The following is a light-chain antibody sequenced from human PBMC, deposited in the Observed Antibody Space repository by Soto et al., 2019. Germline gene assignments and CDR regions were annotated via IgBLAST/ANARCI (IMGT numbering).Light chain of an antibody. Sequence: EIVMTQSPATLSVSPGGRATLSCRASQSIGDTLAWYQQKPGQAPRLLIYGASSRVTGFPARFSGSGSGTDFTLTISSLQSADFAVYYCQQYDNWPWTFGQGTKVDIK. CDR3: QQYDNWPWT. CDR1: QSIGDT. J-gene: IGKJ1*01. CDR2: GAS. V-gene: IGKV3-15*01.